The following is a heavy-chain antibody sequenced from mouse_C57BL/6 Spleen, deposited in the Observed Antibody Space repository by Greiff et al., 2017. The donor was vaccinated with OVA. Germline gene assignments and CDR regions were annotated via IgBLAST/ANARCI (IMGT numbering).Heavy chain of an antibody. CDR2: ISSGSSTI. CDR3: ARTGYDWPWFAY. D-gene: IGHD2-2*01. Sequence: EVKLVESGGGLVKPGGSLKLSCAASGFTFSDYGMHWVRQAPAKGLEWVAYISSGSSTIYYADTVKGRFTISRDNAKNTLFLQMTMLRSEDTAMYYCARTGYDWPWFAYWGQGTLVTVSA. CDR1: GFTFSDYG. J-gene: IGHJ3*01. V-gene: IGHV5-17*01.